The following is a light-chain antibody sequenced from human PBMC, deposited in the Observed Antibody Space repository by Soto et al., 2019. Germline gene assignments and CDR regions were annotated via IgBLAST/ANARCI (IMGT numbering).Light chain of an antibody. CDR1: QSVSNNY. Sequence: EVVLTQSPCTLSLSPGERATLSCRASQSVSNNYLAWYQQKPGQSPKRLIFGSSDRATGIPDRFSGSGSGTDFTLTISSLEPEDFAVYYCQQYGSSPPYTFVQGTKLEIK. CDR2: GSS. V-gene: IGKV3-20*01. J-gene: IGKJ2*01. CDR3: QQYGSSPPYT.